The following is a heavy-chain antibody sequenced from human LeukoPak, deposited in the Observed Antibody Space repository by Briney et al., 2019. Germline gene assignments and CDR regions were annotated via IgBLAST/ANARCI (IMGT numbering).Heavy chain of an antibody. CDR3: ARPSKTRPGIAAAGAFDP. CDR2: INPNSGGA. J-gene: IGHJ5*02. Sequence: GASVKVSCKASGYTFTGYYMHWVRQAPGQGLEWMGRINPNSGGANYAQKFQGRVTMTRDTSISTAYMELSRLRSDDTAVYYCARPSKTRPGIAAAGAFDPWGQGTLVTVSS. D-gene: IGHD6-13*01. V-gene: IGHV1-2*06. CDR1: GYTFTGYY.